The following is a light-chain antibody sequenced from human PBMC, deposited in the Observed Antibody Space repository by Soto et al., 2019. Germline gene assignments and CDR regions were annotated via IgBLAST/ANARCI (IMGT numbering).Light chain of an antibody. CDR2: DAS. V-gene: IGKV3-11*01. CDR1: QSVSSY. Sequence: EIVLTQSPATLFLSPGERATLSCRASQSVSSYLAWYQQKPGQAPRLLIYDASNRATGIPARFSGSGSGTDFTLTISSLEAEDFAAYYCQQRSNWPPYTVGQGTKLEIK. CDR3: QQRSNWPPYT. J-gene: IGKJ2*01.